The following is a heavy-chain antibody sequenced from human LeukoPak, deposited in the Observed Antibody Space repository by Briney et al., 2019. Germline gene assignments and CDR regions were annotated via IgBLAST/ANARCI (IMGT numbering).Heavy chain of an antibody. Sequence: ASVKVSCKASGYTFTSYYMHWVRQAPGQGLEWMGLINPTGGSTGYAQKFQGRVTMTRDMSTSTVYMELSSLRSEDTAVYYCALTLCSSTSCYGYYYYMDVWGKGTTVTVSS. D-gene: IGHD2-2*01. CDR1: GYTFTSYY. CDR3: ALTLCSSTSCYGYYYYMDV. J-gene: IGHJ6*03. CDR2: INPTGGST. V-gene: IGHV1-46*01.